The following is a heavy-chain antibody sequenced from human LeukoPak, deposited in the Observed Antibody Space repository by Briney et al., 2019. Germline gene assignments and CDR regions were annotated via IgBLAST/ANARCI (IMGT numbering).Heavy chain of an antibody. V-gene: IGHV4-4*07. CDR3: ARGVRGTYYYYYGMDV. D-gene: IGHD1-1*01. CDR2: IYTSGST. Sequence: PSETLSLTCTVSGSSISSYYWSWIRQPAGKGLEWIGRIYTSGSTNYNPSLKSRVTMSVDTSKNQFSLKLSSVTAADTAVYYCARGVRGTYYYYYGMDVWGQGTTVTVSS. J-gene: IGHJ6*02. CDR1: GSSISSYY.